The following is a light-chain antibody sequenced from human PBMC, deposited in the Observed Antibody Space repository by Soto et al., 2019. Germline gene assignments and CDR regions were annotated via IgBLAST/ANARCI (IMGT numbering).Light chain of an antibody. V-gene: IGLV2-23*01. CDR3: SSYAGSSTSVA. Sequence: QSALTQPASVSGSPGQSITISCTGTSSDVGSYILVSWYQQHPGKAPKLMIYEGSKRPSGVSNRFSGSKSGNTASLTISGLQAGDEAGYCCSSYAGSSTSVAFGGGTQLTVL. CDR1: SSDVGSYIL. CDR2: EGS. J-gene: IGLJ2*01.